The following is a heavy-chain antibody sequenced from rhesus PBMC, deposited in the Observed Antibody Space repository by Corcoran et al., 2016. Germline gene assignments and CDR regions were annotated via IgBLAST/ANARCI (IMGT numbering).Heavy chain of an antibody. V-gene: IGHV4-173*01. CDR3: ASSNDGVDY. D-gene: IGHD4-23*01. CDR2: LSGNGGST. J-gene: IGHJ4*01. CDR1: GGSISSNY. Sequence: QLQLQESGPGPVKPSDTLSLTCAVSGGSISSNYWSWIRQPPGKGLAWIGRLSGNGGSTDYNPSLKSRVAISTDTSKSPFSLKLSSVTAAGTAVYYCASSNDGVDYWGQGVLVTVSS.